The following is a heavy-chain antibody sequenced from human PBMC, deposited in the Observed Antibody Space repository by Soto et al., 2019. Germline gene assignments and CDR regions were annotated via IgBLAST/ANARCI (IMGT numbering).Heavy chain of an antibody. D-gene: IGHD3-9*01. CDR2: IYYSGST. CDR3: ARVGYDILTGYWTDAFDI. Sequence: SETLSLTCTVSGGSISSYYWSWIRQPPGKGLEWIGYIYYSGSTNYNPSLKSRVTISVDTSKNQFSLKLSSVTAADTAVYYCARVGYDILTGYWTDAFDIWGQGTMVT. J-gene: IGHJ3*02. V-gene: IGHV4-59*01. CDR1: GGSISSYY.